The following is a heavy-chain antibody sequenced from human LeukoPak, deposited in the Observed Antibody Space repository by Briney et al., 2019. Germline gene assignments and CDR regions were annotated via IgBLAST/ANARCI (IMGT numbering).Heavy chain of an antibody. CDR2: IYYSGST. V-gene: IGHV4-59*05. Sequence: SETLSLTCTVSGGSISSFYWSWIRQPPGKGLEWIGSIYYSGSTYYNPSLKSRVTISVDTSKNQFSLKLSSMTAADTAMYYCARRGYYSDSSGYYYYFDYWGQGTLVTVSS. CDR1: GGSISSFY. D-gene: IGHD3-22*01. J-gene: IGHJ4*02. CDR3: ARRGYYSDSSGYYYYFDY.